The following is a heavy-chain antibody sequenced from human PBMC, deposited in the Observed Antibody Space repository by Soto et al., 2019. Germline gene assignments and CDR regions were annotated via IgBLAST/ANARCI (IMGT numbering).Heavy chain of an antibody. CDR1: GYIFTRYY. CDR2: INPSGGST. D-gene: IGHD3-22*01. CDR3: ARGLLGFGSPYYGDY. J-gene: IGHJ4*02. Sequence: SVKVSCKASGYIFTRYYMHWVRQAPGQGLEWMGIINPSGGSTSYTQKFQGRVTMTRDTSTSTVYMDLSSLRSEDTAVYYCARGLLGFGSPYYGDYWGQGTRGTVSP. V-gene: IGHV1-46*01.